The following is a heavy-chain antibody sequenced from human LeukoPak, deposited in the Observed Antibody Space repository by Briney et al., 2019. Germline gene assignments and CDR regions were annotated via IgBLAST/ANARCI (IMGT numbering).Heavy chain of an antibody. D-gene: IGHD3-10*01. Sequence: SVKVSCKTSGGTFNSYSISWVRQAPGQGLEWMGGIIPVFGTLHYAQKFQGRVTITADESTTAVFMELSSLRSEDTAMYFCARDRGDWGQGTLATVSS. CDR1: GGTFNSYS. CDR3: ARDRGD. CDR2: IIPVFGTL. J-gene: IGHJ4*02. V-gene: IGHV1-69*13.